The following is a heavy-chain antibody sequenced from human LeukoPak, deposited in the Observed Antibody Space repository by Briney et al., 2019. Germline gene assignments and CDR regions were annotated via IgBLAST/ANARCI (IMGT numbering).Heavy chain of an antibody. CDR2: ISSSSSTI. CDR1: GFTFSSYS. Sequence: PGGSLRLSCAASGFTFSSYSMNWVRQAPGKGLEWVSYISSSSSTIYYADSVKGRFTISRDNAKNSLYLQMNSLRAEDTAVYYCAVLDIAVVPADLLLASSEGYYYYYMDVWGKGTTVTVSS. J-gene: IGHJ6*03. V-gene: IGHV3-48*04. CDR3: AVLDIAVVPADLLLASSEGYYYYYMDV. D-gene: IGHD2-2*03.